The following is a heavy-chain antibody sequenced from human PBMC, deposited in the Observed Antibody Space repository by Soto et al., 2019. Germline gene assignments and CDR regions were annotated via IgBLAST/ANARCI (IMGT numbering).Heavy chain of an antibody. Sequence: QVQLVQSGAEVKKPGASVKVSCKASGYTFTSYAMHWVRQAHGQRLEWMGWINAGNGNTKYSQKFQGRVTITRDTSASTAYMGLSSLRSEDTAVYYCARGSVVGFDPWGQGTLVTVSS. V-gene: IGHV1-3*01. CDR3: ARGSVVGFDP. CDR2: INAGNGNT. D-gene: IGHD2-15*01. CDR1: GYTFTSYA. J-gene: IGHJ5*02.